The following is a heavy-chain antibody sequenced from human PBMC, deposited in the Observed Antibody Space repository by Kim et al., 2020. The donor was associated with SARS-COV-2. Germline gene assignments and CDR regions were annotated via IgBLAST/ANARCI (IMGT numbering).Heavy chain of an antibody. Sequence: SNPSLKSRLTLSVDTSKNQCSLKLSSVTAADTAVYYCARHFGSSWNWFDPWGQGTLVTVSS. J-gene: IGHJ5*02. V-gene: IGHV4-59*08. CDR3: ARHFGSSWNWFDP. D-gene: IGHD6-13*01.